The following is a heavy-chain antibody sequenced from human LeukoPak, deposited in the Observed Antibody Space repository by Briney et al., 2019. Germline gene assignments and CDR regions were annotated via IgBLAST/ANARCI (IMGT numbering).Heavy chain of an antibody. Sequence: GGSLRLSCAASGFTFSSYWMNWARQAPGKGLEWVASINHSGNVNYYVDSVKGRFTISRDNAKNLLYLQMSNLRAEDTAVYFCARGGGLDVWGQGATVTVSS. CDR3: ARGGGLDV. J-gene: IGHJ6*02. CDR1: GFTFSSYW. V-gene: IGHV3-7*03. CDR2: INHSGNVN. D-gene: IGHD3-16*01.